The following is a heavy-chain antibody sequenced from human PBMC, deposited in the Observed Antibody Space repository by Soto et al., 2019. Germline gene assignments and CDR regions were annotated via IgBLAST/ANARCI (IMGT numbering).Heavy chain of an antibody. CDR3: ARDVLGRGLKAQPYCFDY. Sequence: SQTLSLTCAISGDSVSSNSAAWNWIRQSPSRGLEWLGRTYYRSKWYNDYAVSVKSRITINPDTSKNQFSLQLNSVTPEDTAVYYCARDVLGRGLKAQPYCFDYWGQGTLVTVSS. CDR1: GDSVSSNSAA. CDR2: TYYRSKWYN. J-gene: IGHJ4*02. V-gene: IGHV6-1*01.